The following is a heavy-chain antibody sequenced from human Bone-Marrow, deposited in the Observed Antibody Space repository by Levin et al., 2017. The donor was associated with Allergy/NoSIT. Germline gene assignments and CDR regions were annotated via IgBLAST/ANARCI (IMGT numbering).Heavy chain of an antibody. CDR3: AKLLPWLVLTAPFDY. J-gene: IGHJ4*02. D-gene: IGHD6-19*01. CDR1: GFTFSNYG. V-gene: IGHV3-30*18. Sequence: GESLKISCAVSGFTFSNYGMHWVRQAPGNGLEWVALISYDGSDKDYADSVKGRFTISRDSSKNTLYLQMNSLRAEDTAVYYCAKLLPWLVLTAPFDYWGQGTLVTVSS. CDR2: ISYDGSDK.